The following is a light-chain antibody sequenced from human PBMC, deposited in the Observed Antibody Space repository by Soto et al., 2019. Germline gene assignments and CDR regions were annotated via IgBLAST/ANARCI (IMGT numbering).Light chain of an antibody. CDR2: AAS. CDR3: QQLYSYPLT. V-gene: IGKV3D-15*01. Sequence: EIVMTQSPATLSVSPGESATLSCRASQSVSTKLVWYQQKPGQAPRLLIYAASTRATGIPERFSGSGSGTEFTLTISSLQSEDFATYFCQQLYSYPLTFGGGTTVEF. J-gene: IGKJ4*01. CDR1: QSVSTK.